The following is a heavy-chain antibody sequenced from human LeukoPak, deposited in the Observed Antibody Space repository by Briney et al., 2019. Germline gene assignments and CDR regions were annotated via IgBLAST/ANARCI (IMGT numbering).Heavy chain of an antibody. D-gene: IGHD5-24*01. CDR3: ARDRDGYNLDY. J-gene: IGHJ4*02. CDR1: GGSISSYY. CDR2: IYYSGST. V-gene: IGHV4-59*01. Sequence: PSETLSLTCTVSGGSISSYYWSWIRQPPGKGLEWIGYIYYSGSTNYNPSLKSRVTISVDTSKNQFSLKLSSVTAADTAVYYCARDRDGYNLDYWGQGTLVTVSS.